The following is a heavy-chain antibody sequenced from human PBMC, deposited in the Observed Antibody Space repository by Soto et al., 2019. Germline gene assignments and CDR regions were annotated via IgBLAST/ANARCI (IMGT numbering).Heavy chain of an antibody. D-gene: IGHD3-22*01. CDR3: VRDHDCITTACDDAEYFQN. V-gene: IGHV3-48*04. Sequence: EVQLVESGGDLVQPGGSLRLSCAASGFTFSDYSMNWVRQAPGKGLEWISYISGSSSTIDYADSVKGRFTISRDNAKNSLYLQMHSLRAEDTALYYCVRDHDCITTACDDAEYFQNWGRGTLVTVSS. CDR1: GFTFSDYS. CDR2: ISGSSSTI. J-gene: IGHJ1*01.